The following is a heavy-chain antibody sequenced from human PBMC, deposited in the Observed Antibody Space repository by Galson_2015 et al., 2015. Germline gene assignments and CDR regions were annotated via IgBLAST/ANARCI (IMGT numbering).Heavy chain of an antibody. CDR3: ARGRRIAARPDYYYYMDV. Sequence: SVKVSCKASGYTFTSYDINWVRQATGQGLEWMGWMNPNSGNTGYAQKFQGRVTMTRNTSISTAYMELSSLRSEDTAVYYCARGRRIAARPDYYYYMDVWGKGTTVTVSS. CDR1: GYTFTSYD. V-gene: IGHV1-8*01. D-gene: IGHD6-6*01. CDR2: MNPNSGNT. J-gene: IGHJ6*03.